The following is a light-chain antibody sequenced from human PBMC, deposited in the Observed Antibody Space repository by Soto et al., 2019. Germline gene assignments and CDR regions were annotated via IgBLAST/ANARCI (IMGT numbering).Light chain of an antibody. J-gene: IGKJ1*01. CDR3: QQYNTYWT. V-gene: IGKV1-5*03. CDR1: QSISNW. Sequence: DIQMTQSPSTLSASVGDRVTITCRASQSISNWLAWYQQKPGKAPKLLIYKASSLETGVPSRFSGSESGTEFTLTISSLQPDDFATYYCQQYNTYWTFGQGTRVEIK. CDR2: KAS.